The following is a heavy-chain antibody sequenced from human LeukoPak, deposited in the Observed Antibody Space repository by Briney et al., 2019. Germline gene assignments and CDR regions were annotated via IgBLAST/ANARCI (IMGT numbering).Heavy chain of an antibody. V-gene: IGHV1-18*04. D-gene: IGHD6-19*01. CDR1: GYTFTSYG. Sequence: ASVNVSRKASGYTFTSYGISWVRQAPGQGVEGMGWISGYKGNPNHAQKLQGRVTMTTDTSTSTVYMGLRSVRSDDTAVYYCARGLTGSGWYKDYWGQGTLVTVSS. J-gene: IGHJ4*02. CDR3: ARGLTGSGWYKDY. CDR2: ISGYKGNP.